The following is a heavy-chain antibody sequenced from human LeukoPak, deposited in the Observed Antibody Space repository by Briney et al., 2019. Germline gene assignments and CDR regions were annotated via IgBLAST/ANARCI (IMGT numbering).Heavy chain of an antibody. CDR2: ISGTGGST. CDR1: GFTFSTYA. V-gene: IGHV3-23*01. J-gene: IGHJ4*02. D-gene: IGHD3-22*01. CDR3: ARSSGYNYDY. Sequence: GGSLRLSCAASGFTFSTYAMTWVRQAPGKGLEWVSLISGTGGSTYYADSVKGRFTISRDNSKNTLYLQMNSLRAEDTAVYYCARSSGYNYDYWGQGTLVTVSS.